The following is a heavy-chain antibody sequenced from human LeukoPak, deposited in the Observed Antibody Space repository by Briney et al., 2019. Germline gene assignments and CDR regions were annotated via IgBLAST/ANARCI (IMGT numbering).Heavy chain of an antibody. CDR3: ARRPPGVHYFDY. CDR1: GYTFTNNF. Sequence: ASVKVSCKASGYTFTNNFMHWVRQAPGQGLEWMGIINPSGDNTWYAQKFQGRVTMTRDMATSTDYMEVSSLRSEDTAVYYCARRPPGVHYFDYWGQGTLVTVSS. J-gene: IGHJ4*02. D-gene: IGHD3-10*01. V-gene: IGHV1-46*01. CDR2: INPSGDNT.